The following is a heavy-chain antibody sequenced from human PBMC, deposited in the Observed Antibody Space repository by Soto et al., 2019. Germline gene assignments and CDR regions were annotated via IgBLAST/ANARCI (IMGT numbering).Heavy chain of an antibody. J-gene: IGHJ4*02. CDR3: AKDRYGDYGGIDY. CDR1: GFIFSSYG. V-gene: IGHV3-30*18. Sequence: GGSLRLSCAASGFIFSSYGMRWVRQAPGKGFEWLTTISYDGSSTYYADSVKGRFTISRDTSKNTLFLQMNSLRAEDTAVYYCAKDRYGDYGGIDYWGQGTMVTVSS. D-gene: IGHD4-17*01. CDR2: ISYDGSST.